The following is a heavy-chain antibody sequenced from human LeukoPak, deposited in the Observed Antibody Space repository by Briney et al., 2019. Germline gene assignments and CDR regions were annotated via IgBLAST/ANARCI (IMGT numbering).Heavy chain of an antibody. Sequence: GGSLRLSCAASGFTVSSNYMSWVRQAPGKGLEWVSVIYSGGSTYYADSVEGRFTISRDNSKNTLYLQMNSLRAEDTAPYYCAKGYDFWSGKDDYWGQGTLVTVSS. CDR3: AKGYDFWSGKDDY. D-gene: IGHD3-3*01. J-gene: IGHJ4*02. CDR2: IYSGGST. V-gene: IGHV3-53*01. CDR1: GFTVSSNY.